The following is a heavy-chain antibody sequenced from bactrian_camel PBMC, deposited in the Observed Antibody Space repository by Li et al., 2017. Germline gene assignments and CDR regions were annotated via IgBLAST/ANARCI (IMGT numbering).Heavy chain of an antibody. J-gene: IGHJ4*01. D-gene: IGHD2*01. V-gene: IGHV3S53*01. CDR1: GGTISNSV. CDR3: AAVSTGTYCYTWGRGHFTY. CDR2: IDSDGRT. Sequence: HVQLVESGGGSVQAGGSLSLSCVVSGGTISNSVCMGWFRQAPGKEREGVASIDSDGRTSVADSVKGRFTTSEDTAKKTLYLQMNSLKPEDTAVYYCAAVSTGTYCYTWGRGHFTYWGQGTQVTVS.